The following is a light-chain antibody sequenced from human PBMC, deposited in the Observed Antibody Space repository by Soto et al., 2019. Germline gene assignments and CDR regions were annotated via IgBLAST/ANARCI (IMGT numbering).Light chain of an antibody. J-gene: IGLJ2*01. CDR2: GVT. Sequence: QSALTQPASVSGSPGQSITISCTGTSSDVGAYNYVSWYQQYPGKAPKLMIYGVTNRPSGVSNRFSGSKSGNTASLTISGLQADDEADYYCCSYAGTYSPVLGGGTKLTVL. CDR3: CSYAGTYSPV. V-gene: IGLV2-14*01. CDR1: SSDVGAYNY.